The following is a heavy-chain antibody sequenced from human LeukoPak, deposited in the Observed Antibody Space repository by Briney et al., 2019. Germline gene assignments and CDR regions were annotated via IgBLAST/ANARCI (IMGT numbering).Heavy chain of an antibody. Sequence: GGSLRLSCAACGFTFSRYAMSWVRQAPGKGVEWVSAIRCRVIIPYYPHSVKSRFAISRDNSKNTLSLQMNSLRAEDTAVYYCAKGGSFYDSSGYADYWGQGTLVTVSS. CDR3: AKGGSFYDSSGYADY. CDR1: GFTFSRYA. D-gene: IGHD3-22*01. V-gene: IGHV3-23*01. CDR2: IRCRVIIP. J-gene: IGHJ4*02.